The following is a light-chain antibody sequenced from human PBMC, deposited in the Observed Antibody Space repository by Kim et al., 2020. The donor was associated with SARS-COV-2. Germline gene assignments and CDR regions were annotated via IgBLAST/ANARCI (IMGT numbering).Light chain of an antibody. CDR1: QSVSSN. V-gene: IGKV3-15*01. Sequence: EIVMTQSPATLSVSPGERATLSCRPSQSVSSNLAWYQQKPGQAPRLLMYGVSTRAPGIPARFSGSGSETEFTLTISSLQSEDFAVYYCQQYNNWPVTFGGGTKVDIK. J-gene: IGKJ4*01. CDR3: QQYNNWPVT. CDR2: GVS.